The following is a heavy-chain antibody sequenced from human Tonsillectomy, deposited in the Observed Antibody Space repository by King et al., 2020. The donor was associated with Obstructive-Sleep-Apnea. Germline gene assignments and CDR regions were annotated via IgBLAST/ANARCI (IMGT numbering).Heavy chain of an antibody. CDR1: GFTFTSYG. V-gene: IGHV1-18*04. CDR2: ISAYNGNT. CDR3: ARDPPGYDFWSGYPYYYYYYGMDV. J-gene: IGHJ6*02. Sequence: VQLVQSGAEVKKPGASVKVSCKASGFTFTSYGISWVRQAPGQGLEWMGWISAYNGNTNYAKKLQGRVTMTTATSTSTAYMELRSLRSDDTAVDYCARDPPGYDFWSGYPYYYYYYGMDVWGQGTTVTVSS. D-gene: IGHD3-3*01.